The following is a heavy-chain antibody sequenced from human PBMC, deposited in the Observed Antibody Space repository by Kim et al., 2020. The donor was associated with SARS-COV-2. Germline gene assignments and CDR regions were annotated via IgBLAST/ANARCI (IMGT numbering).Heavy chain of an antibody. CDR3: AEAPIRGMVTIGY. CDR1: GFTFSAYA. J-gene: IGHJ4*02. D-gene: IGHD2-21*02. Sequence: GGSLRLSCAASGFTFSAYAMTWVRQTPGKGLEWVSTINAGGSGTYYADSVKGRFTISRDNSKNTLYLQMNSLRVEDTAVYYCAEAPIRGMVTIGYWGQGTLVTVSS. V-gene: IGHV3-23*01. CDR2: INAGGSGT.